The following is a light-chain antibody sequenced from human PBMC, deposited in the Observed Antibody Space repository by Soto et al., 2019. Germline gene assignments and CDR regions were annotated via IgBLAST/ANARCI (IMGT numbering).Light chain of an antibody. V-gene: IGKV3-20*01. CDR1: QTVGSNF. CDR3: QQYGSSRAIT. CDR2: DAS. J-gene: IGKJ5*01. Sequence: EIVLPQSPGALSLSPGERAILSCRAIQTVGSNFLAWYQQMPGQAPRLLIYDASSRATGIPDRFSGSGSGTDFTLTISRLEPEDVAVYYCQQYGSSRAITFGQGTRLEI.